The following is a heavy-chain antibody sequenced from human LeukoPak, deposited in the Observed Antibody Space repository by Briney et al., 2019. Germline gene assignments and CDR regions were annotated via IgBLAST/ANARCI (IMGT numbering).Heavy chain of an antibody. J-gene: IGHJ4*02. V-gene: IGHV1-46*01. CDR1: GGTFISYA. CDR3: ARGREGNTAMVIH. D-gene: IGHD5-18*01. CDR2: INPAGGST. Sequence: ASVKVSCKASGGTFISYAISWVRQAPGQGLEWMGIINPAGGSTSYAQKFQGRVTMTRDTSTSTVYMELSSPRSEDTAVYYCARGREGNTAMVIHWGQGTLVTVSS.